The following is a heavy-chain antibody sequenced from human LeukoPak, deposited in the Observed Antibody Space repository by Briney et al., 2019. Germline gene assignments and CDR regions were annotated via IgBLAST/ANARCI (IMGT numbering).Heavy chain of an antibody. J-gene: IGHJ4*02. CDR2: IYYSGST. D-gene: IGHD4-17*01. CDR1: GGSISSGDYY. CDR3: ARAPYGDQGYYFDY. V-gene: IGHV4-30-4*01. Sequence: SETLSLTCTVSGGSISSGDYYWSWIRQPPGKGLEWIGYIYYSGSTYYNPSLESRVTISVDTSKNQFSLKLSSVTAADTAVYYCARAPYGDQGYYFDYWGQGTLVTVSS.